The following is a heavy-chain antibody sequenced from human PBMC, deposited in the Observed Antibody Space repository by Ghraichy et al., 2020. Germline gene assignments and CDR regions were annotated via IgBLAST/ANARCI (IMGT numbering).Heavy chain of an antibody. CDR3: AREKSVRGYCSGGSCRGAGHWFDP. D-gene: IGHD2-15*01. CDR2: INHSGST. V-gene: IGHV4-34*01. Sequence: SETLSLTCAVYGGSFSGYYWSWIRQPPGKGLEWIGEINHSGSTNYNPSLKSRVTISVDTSKNQFSLKLSSVTAADTAVYYCAREKSVRGYCSGGSCRGAGHWFDPWGQGTLVTVSS. CDR1: GGSFSGYY. J-gene: IGHJ5*02.